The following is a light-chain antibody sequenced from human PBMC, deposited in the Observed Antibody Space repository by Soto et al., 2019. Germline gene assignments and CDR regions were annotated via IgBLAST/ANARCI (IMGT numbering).Light chain of an antibody. V-gene: IGKV3-11*01. J-gene: IGKJ5*01. Sequence: EIALSQSPATLSMAQGEGVTLSCRAIESVSTCSAWYQQKAGQAPRLLIYGASTRATGIPARFSGSGSGTDFTLTISSLEPEDFGVYYCQQRSNWPPSITSGQGTRLAI. CDR3: QQRSNWPPSIT. CDR2: GAS. CDR1: ESVSTC.